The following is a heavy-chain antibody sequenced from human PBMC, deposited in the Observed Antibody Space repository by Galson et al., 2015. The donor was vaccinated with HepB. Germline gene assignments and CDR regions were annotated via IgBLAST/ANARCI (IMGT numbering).Heavy chain of an antibody. V-gene: IGHV3-23*01. D-gene: IGHD6-19*01. J-gene: IGHJ4*02. CDR1: GFTFSNYA. CDR2: IRDSGDST. CDR3: AKYAVQQWLVYFDY. Sequence: SLRLSCAASGFTFSNYAMGWVRQAPGKGLEWVSGIRDSGDSTFYADSVKGRFTISRDNSKNTLYLQINSLTAEDTAVYYCAKYAVQQWLVYFDYWGQGTLVTVSS.